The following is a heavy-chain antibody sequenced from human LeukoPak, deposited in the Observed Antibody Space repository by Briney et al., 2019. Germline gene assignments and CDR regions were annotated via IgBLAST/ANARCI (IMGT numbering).Heavy chain of an antibody. V-gene: IGHV3-30*02. CDR2: IRYDGSNK. CDR1: GFTFSSYG. CDR3: AKDLDGDYYYGMDV. Sequence: PGASLRLSCAASGFTFSSYGMHWVRQAPGKGLEWVAFIRYDGSNKYYADSVKGRFTISRDNSKNTLYLQMNSLRAEDTAVYYCAKDLDGDYYYGMDVWGQGTTVTVSS. J-gene: IGHJ6*02. D-gene: IGHD4-17*01.